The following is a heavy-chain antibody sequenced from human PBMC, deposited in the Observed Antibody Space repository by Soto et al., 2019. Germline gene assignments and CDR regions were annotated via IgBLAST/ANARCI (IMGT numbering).Heavy chain of an antibody. J-gene: IGHJ6*02. D-gene: IGHD5-12*01. V-gene: IGHV3-30-3*01. CDR3: ARGRVMGGIDLNLYVMDV. Sequence: QVQLVESGGGVVQPGTSLRLSCAASEFSFSNYAIHWVRQAPGKGLAWVSSISYDGNYKYYADSVKGRFTISRDNSKNTLYLQMNSLRTEDTAVYYCARGRVMGGIDLNLYVMDVWGQGTTVTVSS. CDR1: EFSFSNYA. CDR2: ISYDGNYK.